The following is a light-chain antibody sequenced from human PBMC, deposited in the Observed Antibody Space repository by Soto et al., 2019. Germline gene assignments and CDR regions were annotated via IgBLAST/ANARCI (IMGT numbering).Light chain of an antibody. Sequence: VLTQSPGTLSLSPGERATLFCRAGQSVDSGDLAWYQQKPGQAPRLLIYGASSRATGIPDRFSGGGSGTDFTLTISSLEPEDVAVYYCQHYRSSPPTFGGGTKVDIK. CDR1: QSVDSGD. CDR3: QHYRSSPPT. J-gene: IGKJ4*01. CDR2: GAS. V-gene: IGKV3-20*01.